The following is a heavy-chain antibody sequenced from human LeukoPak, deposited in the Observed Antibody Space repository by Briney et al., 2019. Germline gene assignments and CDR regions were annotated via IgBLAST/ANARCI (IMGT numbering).Heavy chain of an antibody. V-gene: IGHV1-69*05. CDR1: GGTFSSYA. D-gene: IGHD3-3*01. J-gene: IGHJ4*02. CDR3: ARENRITIFGVVITPPYYFDY. Sequence: ASVKVSCKASGGTFSSYAISWVRQAPGQGLEWMGRIIPIFGTANYAQKFQGRVTITTDESTSTAYMELSSLRSEDTAVYYCARENRITIFGVVITPPYYFDYWGQGTLVTVSS. CDR2: IIPIFGTA.